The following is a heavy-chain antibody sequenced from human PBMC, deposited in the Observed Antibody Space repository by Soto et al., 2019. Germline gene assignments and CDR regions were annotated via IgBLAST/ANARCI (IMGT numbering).Heavy chain of an antibody. CDR1: GFTFSSYA. V-gene: IGHV3-23*01. Sequence: EVQLLESGGGLVQPGGSLRLSCAASGFTFSSYAMSWVRQAPGKGLEWVSAISGSGGSTYYADSVKGRFTISRDNSKNTRYLKMNSRRAEDTAVYYCASPYVSGSYYLVDDDYWGKGTLVTVSS. J-gene: IGHJ4*02. CDR3: ASPYVSGSYYLVDDDY. CDR2: ISGSGGST. D-gene: IGHD3-10*01.